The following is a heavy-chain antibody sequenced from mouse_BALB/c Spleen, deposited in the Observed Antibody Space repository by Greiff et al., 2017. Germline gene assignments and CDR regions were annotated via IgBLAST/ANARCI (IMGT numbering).Heavy chain of an antibody. D-gene: IGHD2-1*01. CDR2: ISYSGST. V-gene: IGHV3-2*02. J-gene: IGHJ4*01. CDR3: ARCYYGNYDYAMDY. Sequence: DVQLQESGPGLVKPSQSLSLTCTVTGYSITSDYAWNWIRQFPGNKLEWMGYISYSGSTSYNPSLKSRISITRDTSKNQFFLQLNSVTTEDTATYYCARCYYGNYDYAMDYWGQGTSVTVSS. CDR1: GYSITSDYA.